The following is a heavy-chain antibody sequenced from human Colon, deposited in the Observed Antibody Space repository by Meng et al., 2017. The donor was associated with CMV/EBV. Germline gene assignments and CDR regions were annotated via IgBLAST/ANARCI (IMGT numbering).Heavy chain of an antibody. CDR3: ARDRHPEVVIALKGTFDI. CDR1: GGSISSTSYY. CDR2: VYYSGYT. J-gene: IGHJ3*02. V-gene: IGHV4-39*07. Sequence: SETLSLTCNVSGGSISSTSYYWAWIRQSPGKGLEWIGSVYYSGYTYSNPSLSSRLSMSVDRSKNQFFLRLSSVTAADTAVYYCARDRHPEVVIALKGTFDIWGQGTRVTVSS. D-gene: IGHD2-21*01.